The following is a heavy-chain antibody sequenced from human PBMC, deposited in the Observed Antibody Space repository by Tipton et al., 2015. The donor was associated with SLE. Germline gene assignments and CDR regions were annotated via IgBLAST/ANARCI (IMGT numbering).Heavy chain of an antibody. Sequence: TLSLTCAVYGGSFSGYYWSWIRQPPGKGLEWIGEINHSGSTFHNPSLKSRVTISVDTSKNQFSLKLSSVTAADTAVYYCARGDGYNFDYWGQGTLVTVSS. CDR1: GGSFSGYY. V-gene: IGHV4-34*01. J-gene: IGHJ4*02. CDR3: ARGDGYNFDY. D-gene: IGHD5-24*01. CDR2: INHSGST.